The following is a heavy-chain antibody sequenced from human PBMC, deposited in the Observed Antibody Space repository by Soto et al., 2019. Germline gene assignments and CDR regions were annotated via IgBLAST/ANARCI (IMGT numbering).Heavy chain of an antibody. CDR3: ARDYYDSSGYGHNWFDP. Sequence: SETLSLTCTVSGGSISSYYWSWIRQPPGKGLEWIGYIYYSGSTNYNPSLKSRVTISVDTSKNQFSLKLSSVTAADTAVYYCARDYYDSSGYGHNWFDPWGQGTLVTVSS. D-gene: IGHD3-22*01. V-gene: IGHV4-59*01. CDR2: IYYSGST. J-gene: IGHJ5*02. CDR1: GGSISSYY.